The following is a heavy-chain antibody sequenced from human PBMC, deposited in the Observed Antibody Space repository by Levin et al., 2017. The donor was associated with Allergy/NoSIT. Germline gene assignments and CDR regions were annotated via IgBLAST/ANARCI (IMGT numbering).Heavy chain of an antibody. V-gene: IGHV3-30*18. CDR3: AKGLVTMVRGVKPPFDY. J-gene: IGHJ4*02. Sequence: GGSLRLSCAASGFTFSSYGMHWVRQAPGKGLEWVAVISYDGSNKYYADSVKGRFTISRDNSKNTLYLQMNSLRAEDTAVYYCAKGLVTMVRGVKPPFDYWGQGTLVTVS. CDR1: GFTFSSYG. CDR2: ISYDGSNK. D-gene: IGHD3-10*01.